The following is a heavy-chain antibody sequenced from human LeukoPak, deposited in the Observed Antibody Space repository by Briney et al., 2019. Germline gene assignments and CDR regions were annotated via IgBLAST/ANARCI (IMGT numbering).Heavy chain of an antibody. CDR1: GFSLRTNGLS. CDR2: IYWHGDQ. J-gene: IGHJ4*02. CDR3: AHGRGFGSGDYFDY. V-gene: IGHV2-5*01. D-gene: IGHD3-10*01. Sequence: SGPTLVKPTQTLTLTCTFSGFSLRTNGLSVGWIRQPPGKALEWLALIYWHGDQRYSPSLRSRVSILRDTSRNQVVLIMTNMDPADTATYYCAHGRGFGSGDYFDYWGQGALVTVSS.